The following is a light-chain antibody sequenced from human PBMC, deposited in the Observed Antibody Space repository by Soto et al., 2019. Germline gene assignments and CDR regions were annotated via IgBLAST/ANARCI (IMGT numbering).Light chain of an antibody. CDR3: CSNAAGSTYV. J-gene: IGLJ1*01. V-gene: IGLV2-23*01. Sequence: QSALTQPASVSGSPGQSITISCTGTSSGVGSHNLVSWYQQYPGKAPKLIIGEASKRPSGVSNRFAGSKSGSTASLTISGLQDEDEADYYCCSNAAGSTYVFGTGTKVTVL. CDR1: SSGVGSHNL. CDR2: EAS.